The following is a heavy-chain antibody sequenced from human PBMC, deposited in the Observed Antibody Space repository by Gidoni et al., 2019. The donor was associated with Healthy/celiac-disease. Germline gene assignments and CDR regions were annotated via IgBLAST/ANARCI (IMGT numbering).Heavy chain of an antibody. CDR3: ERVPWYYDSSGRQTNDAFDI. CDR2: ISAYNGNT. J-gene: IGHJ3*02. Sequence: QVQLLQSGAEVKKPGASVTVSCKASGYTFTSYGISWVRQAPGQGLEWMGWISAYNGNTNYAQKLQGRVTMTTDTSTSTAYMELRSLRSDDTAVYYCERVPWYYDSSGRQTNDAFDIWGQGTMVTVSS. CDR1: GYTFTSYG. D-gene: IGHD3-22*01. V-gene: IGHV1-18*01.